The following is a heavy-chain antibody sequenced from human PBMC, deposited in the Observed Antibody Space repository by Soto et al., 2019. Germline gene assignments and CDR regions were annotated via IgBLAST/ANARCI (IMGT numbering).Heavy chain of an antibody. D-gene: IGHD4-4*01. Sequence: QVQLRESGSGLVKPSQTLSLTCSVSGASVTRDGNCWTWIRHPPGKGLEFVASIYHGGSTFYNPSLRSRVTISLDRSKNQFSLKLTSVTAADTAVYYCDREVDGYSQFDDWGQGTLVTVSS. J-gene: IGHJ4*02. CDR2: IYHGGST. CDR1: GASVTRDGNC. V-gene: IGHV4-30-2*01. CDR3: DREVDGYSQFDD.